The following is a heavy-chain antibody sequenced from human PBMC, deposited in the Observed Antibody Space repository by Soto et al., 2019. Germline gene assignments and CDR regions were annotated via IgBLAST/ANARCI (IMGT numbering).Heavy chain of an antibody. V-gene: IGHV4-61*08. CDR3: ARDVXXXPNYFDP. J-gene: IGHJ5*02. Sequence: SETLSLTCTVSGGSIDSGDYYWSWIRQPPGKGLEWIGYVYYSGTTNYNPFLKSRVTLSLDKSKNQFSLKMNSVTAADTAVYYCARDVXXXPNYFDPWGQGTLVTVSS. CDR1: GGSIDSGDYY. D-gene: IGHD4-4*01. CDR2: VYYSGTT.